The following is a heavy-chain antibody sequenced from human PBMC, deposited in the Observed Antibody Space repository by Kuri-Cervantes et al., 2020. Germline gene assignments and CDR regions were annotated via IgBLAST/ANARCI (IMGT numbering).Heavy chain of an antibody. J-gene: IGHJ4*02. V-gene: IGHV4-34*01. Sequence: GSLRLSCAVYGGSFSGYYWSWIRQPPGKGLEWIGEINHSGSTNYNPSLKSRVTISIDTSKNQFSLKLSSMTAADTAVYYCARAGVVMATPPHYWGQGTLVTVSS. D-gene: IGHD5-24*01. CDR3: ARAGVVMATPPHY. CDR1: GGSFSGYY. CDR2: INHSGST.